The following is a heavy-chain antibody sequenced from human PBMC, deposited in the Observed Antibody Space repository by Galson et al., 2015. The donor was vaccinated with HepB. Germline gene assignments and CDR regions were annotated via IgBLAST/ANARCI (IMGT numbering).Heavy chain of an antibody. V-gene: IGHV3-23*01. CDR1: GFTFSTDA. CDR2: ITGSGVTT. J-gene: IGHJ1*01. Sequence: SLRLSCAASGFTFSTDAMSWVRQAPGKGLECVSVITGSGVTTYHADSVKGRFTISRDNSKNTLYLQMNSLRAEDTAVYYCAKAIGYCSSTSCPNAESCQHWGPGTLVTVSS. D-gene: IGHD2-2*03. CDR3: AKAIGYCSSTSCPNAESCQH.